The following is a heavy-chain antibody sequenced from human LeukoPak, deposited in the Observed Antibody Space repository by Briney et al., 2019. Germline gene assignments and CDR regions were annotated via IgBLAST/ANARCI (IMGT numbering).Heavy chain of an antibody. CDR1: GFTFSSYA. CDR3: AKDLAKGFYDFWSGYPYMGDAFDI. J-gene: IGHJ3*02. Sequence: GGSLRLSCAASGFTFSSYAMSWVRQAPWKGLEWVSAISGSGGSTYYADSVKGRFTISRDNSKNTLYLQMNSLRAEDTAVYYCAKDLAKGFYDFWSGYPYMGDAFDIWGQGTMVTVSS. CDR2: ISGSGGST. D-gene: IGHD3-3*01. V-gene: IGHV3-23*01.